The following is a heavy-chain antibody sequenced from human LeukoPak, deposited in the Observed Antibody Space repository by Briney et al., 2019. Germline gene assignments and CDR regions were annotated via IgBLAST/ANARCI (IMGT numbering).Heavy chain of an antibody. D-gene: IGHD3-3*01. CDR1: GYTFTGYY. Sequence: ASVKVSCKASGYTFTGYYMHWVRQAPGQGLEWMAWINPNSGGTNYAQKFQGRVTMTRDTSISTAYMELSRLRSDDTAVYYCARPPDDFWSGYYPDWGQGTLVTVSS. J-gene: IGHJ4*02. V-gene: IGHV1-2*02. CDR3: ARPPDDFWSGYYPD. CDR2: INPNSGGT.